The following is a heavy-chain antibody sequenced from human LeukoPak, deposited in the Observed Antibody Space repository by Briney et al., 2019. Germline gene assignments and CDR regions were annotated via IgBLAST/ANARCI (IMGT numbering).Heavy chain of an antibody. V-gene: IGHV1-2*02. J-gene: IGHJ4*02. Sequence: ASVKVSCKASGYTFTGYYMQWVRQAPGQGLEWMGWINPNSGGTNYPQRFQGRVTMTRDTSISTAYMELSRLRSDDTAVYYCARTKEGHHYGLDYWGQGTLVTVSS. D-gene: IGHD3-16*01. CDR3: ARTKEGHHYGLDY. CDR1: GYTFTGYY. CDR2: INPNSGGT.